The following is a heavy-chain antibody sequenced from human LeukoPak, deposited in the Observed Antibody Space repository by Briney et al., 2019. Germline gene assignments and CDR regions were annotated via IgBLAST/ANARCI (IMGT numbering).Heavy chain of an antibody. Sequence: PSETLSLTCTVSGGSITNYYWTWIRQSAGKGLEWIGRIYSSGTTTYNHSLKSRVDMSVDTSKDQLSLKPRSVTAADTAVYYCARVSPIRVASSSYYYAMDVWGQGTTVIVSS. CDR3: ARVSPIRVASSSYYYAMDV. CDR2: IYSSGTT. CDR1: GGSITNYY. V-gene: IGHV4-4*07. D-gene: IGHD6-19*01. J-gene: IGHJ6*02.